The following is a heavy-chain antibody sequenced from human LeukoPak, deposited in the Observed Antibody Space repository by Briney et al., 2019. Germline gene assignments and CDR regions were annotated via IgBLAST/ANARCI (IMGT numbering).Heavy chain of an antibody. J-gene: IGHJ3*02. CDR3: ASKRDLLWFGELLYHDAFDI. CDR1: GYSISSGYY. Sequence: SETLSLTCTVSGYSISSGYYWGWIRQPPGKGLEWIGEFYHSGSTNYNPSLKSRVTISVDKSKNQFSLKLSSVTAADTAVYYCASKRDLLWFGELLYHDAFDIWGQGTMVTVSS. CDR2: FYHSGST. D-gene: IGHD3-10*01. V-gene: IGHV4-38-2*02.